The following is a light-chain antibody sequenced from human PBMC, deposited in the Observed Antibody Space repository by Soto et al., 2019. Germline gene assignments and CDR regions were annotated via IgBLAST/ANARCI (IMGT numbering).Light chain of an antibody. V-gene: IGKV3-20*01. CDR1: QSVSSSY. J-gene: IGKJ1*01. Sequence: EIVLTQSPGTLSLSPGERATLSCRASQSVSSSYLAWYQQKPGQAPRLLIYGASSRATGIPDRFSGSGSGTHFTLTISRPEPEDFPVYYCQQYGSSPWTFGQGTKVEIK. CDR3: QQYGSSPWT. CDR2: GAS.